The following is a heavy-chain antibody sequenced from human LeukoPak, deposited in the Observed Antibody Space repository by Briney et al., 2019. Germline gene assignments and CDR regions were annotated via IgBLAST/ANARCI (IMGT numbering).Heavy chain of an antibody. CDR1: GGSFSGYY. D-gene: IGHD2-8*01. Sequence: PSETLSLTCAVYGGSFSGYYWSGIRRPLGKGLEWFGEINHSGSTNYNPSRKSRVTISVDTSKNQFSLKLSSGTAADTAVHYCARGAGYCTNGVCRTFYMDVWGKGTTVTVSS. J-gene: IGHJ6*03. CDR3: ARGAGYCTNGVCRTFYMDV. V-gene: IGHV4-34*01. CDR2: INHSGST.